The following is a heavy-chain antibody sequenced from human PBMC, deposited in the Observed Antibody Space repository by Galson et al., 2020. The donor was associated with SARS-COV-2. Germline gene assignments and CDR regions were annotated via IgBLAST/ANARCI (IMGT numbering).Heavy chain of an antibody. CDR1: GGSISSDY. D-gene: IGHD1-26*01. CDR2: FHYDGTT. Sequence: SETLSLTCSVSGGSISSDYWSWIRQAPGTGLEWLGFFHYDGTTNFNPSLKSRVTISVDTSKNQFSLHLSSVTDADTALYYCVRYTTASVAFDFWGQGTLVTVSS. V-gene: IGHV4-59*08. CDR3: VRYTTASVAFDF. J-gene: IGHJ4*02.